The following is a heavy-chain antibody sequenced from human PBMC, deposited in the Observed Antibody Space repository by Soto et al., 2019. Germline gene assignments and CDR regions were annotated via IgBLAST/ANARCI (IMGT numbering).Heavy chain of an antibody. J-gene: IGHJ4*02. Sequence: PSETLSLTWTVLGGSISSYYWTWVRRPPGKGLEWIGYISYSGSTEYNPSLKSRFSISIGTSKNQFSLTVTSLTAADAAVYYCATQVRAVIPYWGQGIQVTVSS. CDR1: GGSISSYY. CDR2: ISYSGST. D-gene: IGHD2-21*01. V-gene: IGHV4-59*08. CDR3: ATQVRAVIPY.